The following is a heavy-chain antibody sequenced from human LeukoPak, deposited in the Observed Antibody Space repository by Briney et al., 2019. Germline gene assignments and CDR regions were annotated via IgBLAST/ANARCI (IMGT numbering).Heavy chain of an antibody. CDR2: IYTSGST. V-gene: IGHV4-61*02. J-gene: IGHJ4*02. Sequence: SETLSLTCTVSGGSISSGSYYWSWIRQPAGKGLEWIGRIYTSGSTNYNPSLKSRVTISVDTSKNQSSLKLSSVTAADTAVYYCSAEPQDYYDSSGYSDYWGQGTLVTVSS. CDR3: SAEPQDYYDSSGYSDY. D-gene: IGHD3-22*01. CDR1: GGSISSGSYY.